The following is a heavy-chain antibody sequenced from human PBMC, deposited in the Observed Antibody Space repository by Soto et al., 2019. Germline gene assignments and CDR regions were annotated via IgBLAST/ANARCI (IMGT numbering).Heavy chain of an antibody. CDR1: GYIFTSYW. CDR2: IYPGDSDT. CDR3: ATHLRSYGLNYFDY. Sequence: GESLKISWNGSGYIFTSYWIGWVRQMPGKGLEWMGIIYPGDSDTRYSPSFQGQVTISADKSISTAYLQWSSLKASDTAMYYRATHLRSYGLNYFDYWGQGTLVTVSS. D-gene: IGHD5-18*01. V-gene: IGHV5-51*01. J-gene: IGHJ4*02.